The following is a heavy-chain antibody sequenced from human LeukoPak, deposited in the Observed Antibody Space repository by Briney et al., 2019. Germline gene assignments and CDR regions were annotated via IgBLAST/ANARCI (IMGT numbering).Heavy chain of an antibody. J-gene: IGHJ4*02. CDR1: GGSISSYY. CDR2: IYTSGST. Sequence: SETLSLTCTVSGGSISSYYWSWIRQPAGKGLEWIGRIYTSGSTNYNSSLKSRVTMSVDTSKNQFSLKLSSVTAADTAVYYCARGARYYYDSSGAPDYWGQGTLVTVSS. V-gene: IGHV4-4*07. D-gene: IGHD3-22*01. CDR3: ARGARYYYDSSGAPDY.